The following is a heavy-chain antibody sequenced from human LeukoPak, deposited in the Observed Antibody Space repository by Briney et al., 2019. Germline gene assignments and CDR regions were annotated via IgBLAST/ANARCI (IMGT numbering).Heavy chain of an antibody. V-gene: IGHV4-34*01. J-gene: IGHJ3*02. CDR2: INHSGST. D-gene: IGHD6-19*01. Sequence: NPSETLSLTCAVYGGSFSGYYWSWIRQPPGKGLEWIGEINHSGSTNYNPSLESRVTISVDTSKNQFSLKLSSVTAADTAVYYCARAEQWLPHDAFDIWGQGTMVTVSS. CDR1: GGSFSGYY. CDR3: ARAEQWLPHDAFDI.